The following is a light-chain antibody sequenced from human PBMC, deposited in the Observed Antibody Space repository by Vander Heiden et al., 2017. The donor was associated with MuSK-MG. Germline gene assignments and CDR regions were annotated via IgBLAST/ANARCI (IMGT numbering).Light chain of an antibody. J-gene: IGLJ2*01. CDR1: HITSKS. CDR2: DDT. CDR3: QVWDSTSDQVL. Sequence: SSVLTQPPSMSSAPGQTARITWGGDHITSKSVQWYQQKPGQAPVLVVYDDTVRPSGIPERLSGAISGDTATLTIGRVEAGDEADYYCQVWDSTSDQVLFGGGTKL. V-gene: IGLV3-21*02.